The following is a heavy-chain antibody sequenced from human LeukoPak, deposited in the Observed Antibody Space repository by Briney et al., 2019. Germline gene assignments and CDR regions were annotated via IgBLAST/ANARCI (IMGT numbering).Heavy chain of an antibody. CDR1: GFTFSSYG. J-gene: IGHJ1*01. Sequence: GGSLRLSCAASGFTFSSYGMHWVRQAPGKGLEWVAVISYDGSNKYYADSVKGRFTISRDNSKNTLYLQMNSLRAEDTAVYYCAKGEYFQHRGQGTLVTVSS. V-gene: IGHV3-30*18. CDR2: ISYDGSNK. CDR3: AKGEYFQH.